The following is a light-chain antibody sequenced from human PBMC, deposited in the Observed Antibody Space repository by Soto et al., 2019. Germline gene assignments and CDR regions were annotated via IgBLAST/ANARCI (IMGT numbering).Light chain of an antibody. J-gene: IGLJ1*01. CDR1: SANIGSNT. Sequence: QSVLTQPPSASGTPGQRVTISCSGSSANIGSNTVNWYQQLPGTAPKLLIYSNNQRPSGVPDRFSGSKSGTSASLAITGLQSEDEADYYCQSYDSRMSGSVFXTGTKLTVL. CDR2: SNN. V-gene: IGLV1-44*01. CDR3: QSYDSRMSGSV.